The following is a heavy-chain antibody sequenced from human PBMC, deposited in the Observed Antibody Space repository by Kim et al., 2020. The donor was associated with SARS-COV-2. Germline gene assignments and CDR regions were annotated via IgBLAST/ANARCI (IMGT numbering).Heavy chain of an antibody. D-gene: IGHD3-10*01. J-gene: IGHJ3*02. Sequence: LKSRVTISVDTSKNQFSLKRSSVTAADTAVYYCARHVNVWFCTLPDAFDIWGQGTLVTVSS. CDR3: ARHVNVWFCTLPDAFDI. V-gene: IGHV4-59*08.